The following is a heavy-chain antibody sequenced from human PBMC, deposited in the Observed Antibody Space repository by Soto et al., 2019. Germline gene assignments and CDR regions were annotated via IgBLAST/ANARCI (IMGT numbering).Heavy chain of an antibody. CDR3: ARIRYYYDSSGDPCSFDY. CDR2: IYPGDSDI. V-gene: IGHV5-51*01. D-gene: IGHD3-22*01. Sequence: PWQSLKISCKGFGYSFTSYWIGWVRQMPGKGLEWMGTIYPGDSDIRYSPSFQGQVTISADKSSTTAYLQWSSLKASDTAMYYCARIRYYYDSSGDPCSFDYWGQGTLVTVSS. J-gene: IGHJ4*02. CDR1: GYSFTSYW.